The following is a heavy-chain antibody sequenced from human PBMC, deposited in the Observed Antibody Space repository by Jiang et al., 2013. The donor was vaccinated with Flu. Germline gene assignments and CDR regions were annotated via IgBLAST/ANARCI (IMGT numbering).Heavy chain of an antibody. Sequence: LEWIGSISYIGSTYYNPSLKSRITISVDTSKNHFSLKLSSVTAADTAVYYCARASYLYYGSGKVWGQGTTVTVSS. D-gene: IGHD3-10*01. V-gene: IGHV4-39*07. CDR2: ISYIGST. CDR3: ARASYLYYGSGKV. J-gene: IGHJ6*02.